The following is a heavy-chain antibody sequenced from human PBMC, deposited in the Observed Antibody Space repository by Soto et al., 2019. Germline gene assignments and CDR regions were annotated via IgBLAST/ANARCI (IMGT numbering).Heavy chain of an antibody. J-gene: IGHJ5*02. D-gene: IGHD3-10*01. V-gene: IGHV5-51*01. CDR2: IYPGDSDT. CDR3: ARQGLYYGPSGPYNWFDP. CDR1: GYSFTSYW. Sequence: GESLKISCKGSGYSFTSYWIGWVRQMPGKGLEWMGIIYPGDSDTRYSPSFQGQVTISADKSISTAYLQWSSLKASDTAMYYCARQGLYYGPSGPYNWFDPWGQGTLVTVSS.